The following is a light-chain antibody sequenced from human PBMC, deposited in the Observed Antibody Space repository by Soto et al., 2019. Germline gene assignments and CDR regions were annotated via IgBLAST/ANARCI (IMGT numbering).Light chain of an antibody. CDR1: SSNIVSYS. CDR3: ASWDDSLNGPV. CDR2: SDN. V-gene: IGLV1-44*01. J-gene: IGLJ3*02. Sequence: QSVLTQPPSASGTPGQRVTMSCSGSSSNIVSYSVSWYLHLPGTAPKLLIYSDNQRTSGVPDRFSGSKSGTSASLAISGLQSEDEADYYCASWDDSLNGPVFGGGTKVTVL.